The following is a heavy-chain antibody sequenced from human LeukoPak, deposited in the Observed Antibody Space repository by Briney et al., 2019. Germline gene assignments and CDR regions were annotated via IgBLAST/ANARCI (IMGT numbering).Heavy chain of an antibody. V-gene: IGHV1-58*02. CDR2: IVVGSGNT. CDR1: GFTFTSSA. CDR3: AASGRYDFWSGYYEQFDY. J-gene: IGHJ4*02. Sequence: SVTVSCEASGFTFTSSAMQWVRQARGQRLEWIGWIVVGSGNTNYAEKFQERVTITRDISTNTAYMELSSLRAEDTAVYYCAASGRYDFWSGYYEQFDYWGQGTLVTVSS. D-gene: IGHD3-3*01.